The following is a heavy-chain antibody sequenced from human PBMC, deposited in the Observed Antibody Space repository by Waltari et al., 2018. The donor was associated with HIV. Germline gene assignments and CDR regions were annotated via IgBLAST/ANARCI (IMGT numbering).Heavy chain of an antibody. CDR3: ARDRTRYYFDS. J-gene: IGHJ4*02. CDR2: MRTSSSAI. CDR1: GFSFSSYS. Sequence: EVQLVESGGGLVQPGGSLRLSCTASGFSFSSYSMNWVRQAPGKGLEWVSYMRTSSSAIFYADSVKGRFTISRDTAKNSLYLQMNSLRAEDTAVYYCARDRTRYYFDSWGQGTLVTVSS. V-gene: IGHV3-48*01. D-gene: IGHD6-6*01.